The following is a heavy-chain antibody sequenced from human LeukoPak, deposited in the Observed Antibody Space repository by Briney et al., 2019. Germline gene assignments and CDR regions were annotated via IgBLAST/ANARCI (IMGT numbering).Heavy chain of an antibody. CDR1: GYTFTSYD. J-gene: IGHJ4*02. CDR2: MNPNSGNT. CDR3: ARARTLHFNMGATMGY. Sequence: ASVKVSCKASGYTFTSYDINWVRQATGQGLEWMGWMNPNSGNTGYAQKFQGRVTITRNTSISTAYMELSSLRSEDTAVYYYARARTLHFNMGATMGYWGQGTLVTVSS. V-gene: IGHV1-8*01. D-gene: IGHD1-26*01.